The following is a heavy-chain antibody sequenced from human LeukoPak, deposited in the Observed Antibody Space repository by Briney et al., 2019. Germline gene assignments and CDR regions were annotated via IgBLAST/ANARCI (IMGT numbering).Heavy chain of an antibody. CDR3: ARPIAVAGTGVFDY. J-gene: IGHJ4*02. CDR1: GFTLSSYA. CDR2: ISYDGSNK. D-gene: IGHD6-19*01. Sequence: PGGSLRLSCAASGFTLSSYAMHWVRQAPGKGLEWVAVISYDGSNKYYADSVKGRFTISRDNSKNTLYLQMNSLRAEDTAVYYCARPIAVAGTGVFDYWGQGTLVTVSS. V-gene: IGHV3-30*04.